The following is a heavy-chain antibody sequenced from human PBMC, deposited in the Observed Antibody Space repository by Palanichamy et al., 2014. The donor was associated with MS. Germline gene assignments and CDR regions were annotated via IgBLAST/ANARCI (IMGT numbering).Heavy chain of an antibody. J-gene: IGHJ4*02. CDR1: GFTFSSYS. CDR3: ASPSLGNYIYDY. D-gene: IGHD4-11*01. Sequence: EVQLVESWGRPWSSLGGPLRLSCAASGFTFSSYSMNWVRQAPGKGLEWVSYISSSSTIMDYADSVKGRFTISRDNAKNSLYPQMNSLTAEDTAVYYCASPSLGNYIYDYWGQGTLVTVSS. CDR2: ISSSSTIM. V-gene: IGHV3-21*05.